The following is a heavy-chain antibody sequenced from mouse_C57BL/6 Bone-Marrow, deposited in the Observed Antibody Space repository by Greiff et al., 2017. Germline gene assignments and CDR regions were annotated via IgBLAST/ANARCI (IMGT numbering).Heavy chain of an antibody. J-gene: IGHJ1*03. CDR3: ARRGYYGSIFYWYFDV. CDR2: ISSGGSYT. V-gene: IGHV5-6*01. D-gene: IGHD1-1*01. CDR1: GFTFSSYG. Sequence: EVQRVESGGDLVKPGGSLKLSCAASGFTFSSYGMSWVRQTPDKRLEWVATISSGGSYTYYPDSVKGRFTISRGNAKNTLYLQMSSLKSEDTAMYYCARRGYYGSIFYWYFDVWGTGTTVTVSS.